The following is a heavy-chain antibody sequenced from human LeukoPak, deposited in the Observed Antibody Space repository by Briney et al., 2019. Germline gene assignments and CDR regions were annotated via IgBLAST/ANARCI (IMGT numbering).Heavy chain of an antibody. Sequence: GGSLRLSCAASGFTFSSYEMNWVRQAPGKGLEWVSYISSSGSTIYYADSVKGRFTISRDNAKNSLYLQMNSLRAEDTAVYYCARVAGGYSYGGSDYWGQGTLVTVSS. V-gene: IGHV3-48*03. CDR1: GFTFSSYE. CDR3: ARVAGGYSYGGSDY. CDR2: ISSSGSTI. D-gene: IGHD5-18*01. J-gene: IGHJ4*02.